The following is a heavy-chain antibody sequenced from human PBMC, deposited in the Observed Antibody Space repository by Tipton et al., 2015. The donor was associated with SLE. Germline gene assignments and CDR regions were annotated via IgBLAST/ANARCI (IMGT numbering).Heavy chain of an antibody. Sequence: TLSLTCTVSGGSISSYYWSWIRQPPGKGLEWIGYIYYSGSTNYNPPLKSRVTISVDTSKNQFSLKLSSVTAADTAVYYCARGGIADPFDYWGQGTLVTVSS. V-gene: IGHV4-59*12. J-gene: IGHJ4*02. CDR2: IYYSGST. CDR3: ARGGIADPFDY. D-gene: IGHD6-13*01. CDR1: GGSISSYY.